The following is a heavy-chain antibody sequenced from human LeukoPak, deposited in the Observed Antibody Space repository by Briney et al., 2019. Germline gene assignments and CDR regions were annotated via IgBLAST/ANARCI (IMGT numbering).Heavy chain of an antibody. Sequence: GASVKVSCKASGYTFTSYDINWVRQATGQGLEWMGWMNPNSGNTGYAQKFQGRVTMTRDTSISTAYMELSRLRSDDTAVYYCARESGSGYPIDYWGQGTLVTVSS. CDR3: ARESGSGYPIDY. CDR1: GYTFTSYD. CDR2: MNPNSGNT. D-gene: IGHD6-25*01. V-gene: IGHV1-8*01. J-gene: IGHJ4*02.